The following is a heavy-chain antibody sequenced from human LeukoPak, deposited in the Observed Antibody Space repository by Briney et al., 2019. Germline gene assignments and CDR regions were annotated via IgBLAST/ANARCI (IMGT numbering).Heavy chain of an antibody. D-gene: IGHD6-13*01. J-gene: IGHJ3*02. CDR3: AIQYSSSSPLAFDI. V-gene: IGHV4-39*07. CDR1: GGSISSSSYY. CDR2: IYYSGST. Sequence: SETLSLTCTVSGGSISSSSYYWGWIRQPPGKGLEWIGSIYYSGSTYYNPSLKSRVTISVDTSKNQFSLKLSSVTAADTAMYYCAIQYSSSSPLAFDIWGQGTMVTVSS.